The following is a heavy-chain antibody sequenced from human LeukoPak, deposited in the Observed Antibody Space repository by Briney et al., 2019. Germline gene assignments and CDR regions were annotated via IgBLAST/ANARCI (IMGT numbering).Heavy chain of an antibody. CDR2: IRFDETDK. D-gene: IGHD2-15*01. V-gene: IGHV3-30*02. CDR1: GFSFNNYG. CDR3: ARSGLNRFDY. Sequence: GGSLRLSCAASGFSFNNYGMHWVRHTPSKGLEWVAFIRFDETDKFYADSVKGRFTISRDNSKNTLYLQMNSLRAEDTAAYYCARSGLNRFDYWGQGTLVTVSS. J-gene: IGHJ4*02.